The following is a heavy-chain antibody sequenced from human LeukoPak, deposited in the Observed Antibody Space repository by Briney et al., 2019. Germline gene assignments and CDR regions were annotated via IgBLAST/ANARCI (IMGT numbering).Heavy chain of an antibody. CDR1: GFTFSTYW. D-gene: IGHD1-26*01. Sequence: QPGGSLRLSCAASGFTFSTYWMSWVRQAPGKGLEWVANINQHGGELYYVDSVKGRFTISRDNAKNSLSLQMNSLRSEYTAVYYCARDKLVGATILDYWGQGTLVTVSS. J-gene: IGHJ4*02. V-gene: IGHV3-7*01. CDR3: ARDKLVGATILDY. CDR2: INQHGGEL.